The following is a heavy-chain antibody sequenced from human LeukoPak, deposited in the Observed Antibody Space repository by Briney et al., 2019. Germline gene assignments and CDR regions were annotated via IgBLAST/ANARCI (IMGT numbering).Heavy chain of an antibody. V-gene: IGHV3-23*01. Sequence: GGSLRLSCAASGFTFSSYAMSWVRQAPGKGLEWVSTISGGGGSTYYADSVKGRFTISRDKSKNTLDLQMNSLRAEDTAVYYCLTLFRGGIDYWGQGTLVTVSS. CDR1: GFTFSSYA. CDR3: LTLFRGGIDY. J-gene: IGHJ4*02. D-gene: IGHD3-10*01. CDR2: ISGGGGST.